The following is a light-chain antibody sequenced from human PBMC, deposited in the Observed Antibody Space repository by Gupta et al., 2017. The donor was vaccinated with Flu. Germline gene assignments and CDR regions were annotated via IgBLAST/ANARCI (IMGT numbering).Light chain of an antibody. J-gene: IGLJ2*01. CDR3: SSYAGSYNLI. Sequence: QSALTQPRSVSGSPGQSVAISCTGTSSDIGRYEFVSWFQQHPGKAPKLIISDVTKRPSGVPDRFSGSKSGNTASLTISGLQAEDEADYYCSSYAGSYNLIFGGGTKLTVL. CDR2: DVT. CDR1: SSDIGRYEF. V-gene: IGLV2-11*01.